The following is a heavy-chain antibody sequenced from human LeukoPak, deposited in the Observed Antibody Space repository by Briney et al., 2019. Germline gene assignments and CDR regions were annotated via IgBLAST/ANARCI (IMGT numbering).Heavy chain of an antibody. CDR2: ISDSGSST. J-gene: IGHJ6*02. CDR1: GFTFSNYA. V-gene: IGHV3-23*01. D-gene: IGHD3-10*01. CDR3: AKVPYSDYGSGRPPFMDV. Sequence: HAGGSLRLSCAASGFTFSNYARRWVGQAPGKGVEGVSTISDSGSSTYYADSVKGRFTISRDNSKNTLYLQMNSLRVEDTAIHYCAKVPYSDYGSGRPPFMDVWGQGTTVAVSS.